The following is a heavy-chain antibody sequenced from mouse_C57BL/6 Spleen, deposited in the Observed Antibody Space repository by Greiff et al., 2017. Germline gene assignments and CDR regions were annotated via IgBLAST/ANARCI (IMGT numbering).Heavy chain of an antibody. V-gene: IGHV5-17*01. Sequence: EVKVVESGGGLVKPGGSLKLSCAASGFTFSDYGMHWVRQAPEKGLEWVAYISSGSSTIYYADTVKGRFTISRDNAKNTLFLQMTSLRSEDTAMYYCASYGSSYWWYFDVWGTGTTVTVSS. D-gene: IGHD1-1*01. J-gene: IGHJ1*03. CDR2: ISSGSSTI. CDR3: ASYGSSYWWYFDV. CDR1: GFTFSDYG.